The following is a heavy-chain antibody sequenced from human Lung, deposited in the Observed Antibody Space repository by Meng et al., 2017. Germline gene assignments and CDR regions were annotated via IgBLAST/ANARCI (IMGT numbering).Heavy chain of an antibody. CDR2: INHSGST. D-gene: IGHD4-11*01. Sequence: QVQLDQWRAGLFTRADTLSLTCVVSGGSFSDYYWSWIRQPPGKGLEWIGEINHSGSTNYNPSLESRATISVDTSQNNLSLKLSSVTAADSAVYYCARGPTTMAHDFDYWGQGTLVTVSS. CDR1: GGSFSDYY. CDR3: ARGPTTMAHDFDY. V-gene: IGHV4-34*01. J-gene: IGHJ4*02.